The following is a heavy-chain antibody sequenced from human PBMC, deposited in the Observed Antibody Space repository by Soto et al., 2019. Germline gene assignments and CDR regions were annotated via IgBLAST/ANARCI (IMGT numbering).Heavy chain of an antibody. CDR2: INHSGST. J-gene: IGHJ4*02. Sequence: SSETLSLTCAVYGGSFSGYYWSWIRQPPGKGLEWIGEINHSGSTNYNPSLKSRVTISVDTSKNQFSLKLGSVTAADTAVYYCARDRNGCDYWGQGTLVTVSS. CDR1: GGSFSGYY. D-gene: IGHD6-19*01. V-gene: IGHV4-34*01. CDR3: ARDRNGCDY.